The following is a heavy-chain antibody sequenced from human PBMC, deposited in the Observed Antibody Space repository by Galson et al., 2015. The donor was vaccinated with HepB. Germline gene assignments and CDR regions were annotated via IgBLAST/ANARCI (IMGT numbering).Heavy chain of an antibody. V-gene: IGHV3-13*05. D-gene: IGHD2-15*01. CDR3: ARGALGYCSGGSCYGYSIHYYYGMDV. CDR2: IGTAGDP. J-gene: IGHJ6*02. Sequence: LRLSCAASGFTFSSYDMHWVRQATGKGLEWVSAIGTAGDPYYPGSVKGRFTISRENAKNSLYLQMNSLRAGDTAVYYCARGALGYCSGGSCYGYSIHYYYGMDVWGQGTTVTVSS. CDR1: GFTFSSYD.